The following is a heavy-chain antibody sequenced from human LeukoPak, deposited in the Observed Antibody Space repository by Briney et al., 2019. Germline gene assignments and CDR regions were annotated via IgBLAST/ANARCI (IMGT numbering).Heavy chain of an antibody. V-gene: IGHV1-18*01. CDR1: GYTFTSYG. CDR3: ARNEAYCSSTSCAENWFDP. Sequence: ASVKVSCKASGYTFTSYGISWVRQAPGQGLEWMGWISAYNGNTNHAQKLQGRVTMTTDTSTSTAYMKLRSLRSNDPAGYYCARNEAYCSSTSCAENWFDPWGQGTLVTVSS. D-gene: IGHD2-2*01. CDR2: ISAYNGNT. J-gene: IGHJ5*02.